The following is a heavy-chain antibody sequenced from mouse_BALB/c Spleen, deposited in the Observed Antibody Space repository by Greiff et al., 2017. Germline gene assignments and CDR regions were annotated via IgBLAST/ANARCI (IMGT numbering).Heavy chain of an antibody. CDR3: ASGMPYYAMDY. Sequence: EVKLVESGAELVKPGASVKLSCTASGFNIKDTYMHWVKQRPEQGLEWIGRIDPANGNTKYDPKFQGKATITADTSSNTAYLQLSSLTSEDTAVYYCASGMPYYAMDYWGQGTSVTVSS. V-gene: IGHV14-3*02. D-gene: IGHD4-1*01. CDR2: IDPANGNT. J-gene: IGHJ4*01. CDR1: GFNIKDTY.